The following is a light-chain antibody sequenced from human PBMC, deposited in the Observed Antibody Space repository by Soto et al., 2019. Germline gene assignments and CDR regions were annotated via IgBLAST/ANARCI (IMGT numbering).Light chain of an antibody. CDR3: QQYNGT. CDR1: NSISSW. V-gene: IGKV1-5*03. J-gene: IGKJ2*01. CDR2: KAS. Sequence: DIRMTQSPSTLSASVGDRVTIICRASNSISSWLAWYQQKPGKAPKLLIYKASSLESGVPSRFSGSGSGTDFTLTISSLQPDDFATYYCQQYNGTFGQGTKLEIK.